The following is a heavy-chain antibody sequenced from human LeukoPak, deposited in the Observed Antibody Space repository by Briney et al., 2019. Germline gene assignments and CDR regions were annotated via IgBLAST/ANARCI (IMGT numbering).Heavy chain of an antibody. D-gene: IGHD5-24*01. CDR1: GGSISSSSYY. V-gene: IGHV4-39*07. CDR2: IYSSGST. CDR3: ARDSGSLLLEMATTLPFDY. J-gene: IGHJ4*02. Sequence: SETLSLTCTVSGGSISSSSYYWGWIRQPPGKGLEWIGTIYSSGSTYYNPSLKSRVTISVDTSKNQFSLKLSSVTAADTAVYYCARDSGSLLLEMATTLPFDYWGQGTLVTVSS.